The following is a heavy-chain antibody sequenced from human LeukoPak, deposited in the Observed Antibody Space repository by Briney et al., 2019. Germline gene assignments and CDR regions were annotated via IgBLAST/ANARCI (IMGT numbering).Heavy chain of an antibody. CDR2: VSYDGSSQ. Sequence: GGSLRLSCAASGFPLTSYGIHWVRQAPGKGLEWVAFVSYDGSSQYYADSVKGRFTISRDNSKNTLYLQMNSLRAEDTAVYYCARDRIRNFDYMYYFDSWGQGTLVTVSS. J-gene: IGHJ4*02. D-gene: IGHD3-9*01. CDR1: GFPLTSYG. V-gene: IGHV3-30-3*01. CDR3: ARDRIRNFDYMYYFDS.